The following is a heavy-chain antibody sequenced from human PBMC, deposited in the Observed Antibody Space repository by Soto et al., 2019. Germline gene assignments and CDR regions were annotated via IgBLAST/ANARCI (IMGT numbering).Heavy chain of an antibody. D-gene: IGHD6-19*01. J-gene: IGHJ5*02. CDR2: ISAYNGNT. V-gene: IGHV1-18*01. CDR1: GYTFTSYV. CDR3: ARESAVAALDP. Sequence: ASVNGSCKASGYTFTSYVVSWVRQAPGQGLEWMGWISAYNGNTNYAQKLQGRVTMTTDTSTSTAYMELRSLRSDDTAVYYCARESAVAALDPWGQGTLVTVSS.